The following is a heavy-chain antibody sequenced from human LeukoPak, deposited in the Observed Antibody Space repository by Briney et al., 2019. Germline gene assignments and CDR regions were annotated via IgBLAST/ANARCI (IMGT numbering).Heavy chain of an antibody. CDR3: ARVSGSYPDAFDI. CDR2: IYHSGST. Sequence: PSETLSLTCAVYGGSFSGYYWSWIRQSPGKGLEWIGEIYHSGSTNSNPSLKSRVTISVDTSKNQFSLKLSSVTAADTAVYYCARVSGSYPDAFDIWGQGTMVTVSS. V-gene: IGHV4-34*01. D-gene: IGHD1-26*01. J-gene: IGHJ3*02. CDR1: GGSFSGYY.